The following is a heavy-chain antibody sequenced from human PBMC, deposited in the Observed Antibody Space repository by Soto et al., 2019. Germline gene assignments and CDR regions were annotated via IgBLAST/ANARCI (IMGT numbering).Heavy chain of an antibody. CDR3: ARDSRTMRYYYYYYYMDV. J-gene: IGHJ6*03. D-gene: IGHD2-8*01. CDR2: IYYSGST. Sequence: NPSETLSLTCTVSGGSISSYYWSWIRQPPGKGLEWIGYIYYSGSTNYNPSLKSRVTISVDTSKNQFSLKLSSVTAADTAVYYCARDSRTMRYYYYYYYMDVWGKGTTVTVSS. CDR1: GGSISSYY. V-gene: IGHV4-59*01.